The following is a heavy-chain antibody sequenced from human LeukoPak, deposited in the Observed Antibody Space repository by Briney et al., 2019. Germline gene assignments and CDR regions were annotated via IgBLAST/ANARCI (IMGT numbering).Heavy chain of an antibody. CDR2: INPNSGGT. J-gene: IGHJ3*02. D-gene: IGHD2-2*01. V-gene: IGHV1-2*06. CDR1: GYTFTGYY. CDR3: AVVVPAATDAFDI. Sequence: PGASVKVSCKASGYTFTGYYMHWVRQAPGQGLEWMGRINPNSGGTNYAQKFQGRVTMTRDTSISTAYMELSRLRSDDTAVYYCAVVVPAATDAFDIWGQGTMVTVSS.